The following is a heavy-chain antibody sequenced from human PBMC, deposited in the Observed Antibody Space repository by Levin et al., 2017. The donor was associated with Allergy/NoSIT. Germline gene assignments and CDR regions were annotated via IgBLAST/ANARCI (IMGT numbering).Heavy chain of an antibody. J-gene: IGHJ3*02. V-gene: IGHV1-2*04. CDR2: INPNSGGT. CDR3: VTAMVGDAFDI. Sequence: GESLKISCKASGYTFTGYYMHWVRQAPGQGLEWMGWINPNSGGTNYAQKFQGWVTMTRDTSISTAYMELSRLRSDDTAVYYCVTAMVGDAFDIWGQGTMVTVSS. CDR1: GYTFTGYY. D-gene: IGHD5-18*01.